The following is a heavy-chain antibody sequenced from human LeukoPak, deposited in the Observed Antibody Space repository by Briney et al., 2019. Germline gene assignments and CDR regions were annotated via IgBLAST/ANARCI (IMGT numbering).Heavy chain of an antibody. CDR1: GSTFGDYS. V-gene: IGHV3-49*03. CDR2: IRSKAYGGTT. Sequence: GGSLRLSCTASGSTFGDYSMSWFRQAPGKGLEWVGFIRSKAYGGTTEYAASVKGRFTISRDDSKSIAYLQMNSLKTEDTAVYYCTRELDYGGNSCFDYWGQGTLVTVSS. J-gene: IGHJ4*02. CDR3: TRELDYGGNSCFDY. D-gene: IGHD4-23*01.